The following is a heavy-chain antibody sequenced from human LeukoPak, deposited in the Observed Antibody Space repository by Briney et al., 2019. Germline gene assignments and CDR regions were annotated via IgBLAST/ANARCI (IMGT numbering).Heavy chain of an antibody. Sequence: GASVKVSCKASGGTFSSYAISWVRQAPGQGLEWMGRIIPILGIANYAQKFQGRVTITADKSTSTAYMELSSLRPEDTAVYYCTGHGIAVAGTVFYYFDYWGQGTLVTVSS. CDR2: IIPILGIA. CDR3: TGHGIAVAGTVFYYFDY. J-gene: IGHJ4*02. V-gene: IGHV1-69*04. D-gene: IGHD6-19*01. CDR1: GGTFSSYA.